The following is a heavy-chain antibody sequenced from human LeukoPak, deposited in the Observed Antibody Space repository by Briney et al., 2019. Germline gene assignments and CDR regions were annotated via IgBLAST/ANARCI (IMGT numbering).Heavy chain of an antibody. V-gene: IGHV4-34*01. CDR3: AREGYSSGWYFRRGYGMDV. J-gene: IGHJ6*02. D-gene: IGHD6-19*01. Sequence: KSSETLSLTCAVCGGSFSGYYWSWIRQPPGKGLEWIGEINHSGSTNYNPSLKSRVTISVDTSKNQFSLKLSSVTAADTAVYYCAREGYSSGWYFRRGYGMDVWGQGTTVTVSS. CDR1: GGSFSGYY. CDR2: INHSGST.